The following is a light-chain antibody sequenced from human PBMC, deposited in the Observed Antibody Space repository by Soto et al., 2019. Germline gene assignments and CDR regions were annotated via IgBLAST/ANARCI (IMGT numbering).Light chain of an antibody. J-gene: IGKJ1*01. CDR3: QQYGETPWT. Sequence: EVVFTQSPDTLSFSAVVIATLSCRASQSVGSTYLAWYQQKPGQAPRLLIFGASSRATGIADRFSGSGSGTDFTLTISRLEPEDFAVYYCQQYGETPWTFGQGTKVDIK. V-gene: IGKV3-20*01. CDR2: GAS. CDR1: QSVGSTY.